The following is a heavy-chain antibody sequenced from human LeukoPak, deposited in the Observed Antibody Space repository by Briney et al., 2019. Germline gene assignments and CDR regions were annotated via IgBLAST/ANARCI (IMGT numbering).Heavy chain of an antibody. J-gene: IGHJ3*02. CDR1: GGSFSSYY. Sequence: SETLSLTCTVSGGSFSSYYWSWIRQPPGKGLEWIGYIYYSGSTNYNPSLKSRVTISLDTSKNQFSLKLSSVTAADTAVYYCARDRTPQSYDFWSGYRVNAFDIWGQGTMVTVSS. D-gene: IGHD3-3*01. CDR3: ARDRTPQSYDFWSGYRVNAFDI. V-gene: IGHV4-59*12. CDR2: IYYSGST.